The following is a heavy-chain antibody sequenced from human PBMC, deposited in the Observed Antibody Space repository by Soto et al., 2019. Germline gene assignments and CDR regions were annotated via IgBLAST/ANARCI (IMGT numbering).Heavy chain of an antibody. CDR1: GFTFRSYV. CDR2: TSYDGSDK. CDR3: VLWGTTGGLDV. V-gene: IGHV3-30*19. J-gene: IGHJ1*01. Sequence: QVQLVESGGGVVQPGTSLRVSCVGSGFTFRSYVIHWVRQAPGKGLEWVALTSYDGSDKYYDDSVRGRFTISIGNSRNTVYLQMDILRFEVTALYYCVLWGTTGGLDVWGQGTLVSVSS. D-gene: IGHD2-2*01.